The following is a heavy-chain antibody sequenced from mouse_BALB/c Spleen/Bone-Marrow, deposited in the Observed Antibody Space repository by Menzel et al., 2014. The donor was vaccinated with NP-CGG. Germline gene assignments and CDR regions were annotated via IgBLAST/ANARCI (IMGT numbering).Heavy chain of an antibody. CDR1: GFTFSSYA. CDR2: ISSGGSYT. J-gene: IGHJ2*01. D-gene: IGHD1-1*01. CDR3: ARHYYGSSYYFDY. V-gene: IGHV5-9-3*01. Sequence: EVKLVESGGGLVKPGGSLKLSCAASGFTFSSYAMSWVRQTPEKRLEWVATISSGGSYTYYPDSVKGRFTISRDNAKNTLYPQMSSLRSEDTAMYYCARHYYGSSYYFDYWGQGTTLTVSS.